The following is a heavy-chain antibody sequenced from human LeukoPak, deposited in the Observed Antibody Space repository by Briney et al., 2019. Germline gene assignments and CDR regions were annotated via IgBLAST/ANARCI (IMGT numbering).Heavy chain of an antibody. CDR3: ARAYSSSSYYYYMDV. Sequence: ASVKVSCKASGYTFTSYDINWVRQATGQGLEWMGWMNPNSGNTGYAQKFQGRVTITRNTSISTAYMELSSLRSEDTAVYYCARAYSSSSYYYYMDVWGKGTTVTVSS. V-gene: IGHV1-8*03. CDR2: MNPNSGNT. CDR1: GYTFTSYD. J-gene: IGHJ6*03. D-gene: IGHD6-13*01.